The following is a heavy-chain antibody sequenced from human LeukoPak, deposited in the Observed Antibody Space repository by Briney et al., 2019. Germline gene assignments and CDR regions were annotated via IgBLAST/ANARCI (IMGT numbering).Heavy chain of an antibody. J-gene: IGHJ4*02. D-gene: IGHD2-15*01. CDR1: GYTLTELS. CDR3: ATERLYCSGGSCYPFFDY. Sequence: ASVKVSCKVSGYTLTELSMHWVRQAPGKGLEWMGGFDPEDGETIYAQKFQGRVTMTEDTSTDTAYMELSSLRSEDTAVYYCATERLYCSGGSCYPFFDYWGQGTLVTVSP. CDR2: FDPEDGET. V-gene: IGHV1-24*01.